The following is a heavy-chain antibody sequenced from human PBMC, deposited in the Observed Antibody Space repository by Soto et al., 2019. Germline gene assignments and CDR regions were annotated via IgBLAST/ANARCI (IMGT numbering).Heavy chain of an antibody. CDR3: ARNRRNSYGYGMDV. Sequence: GESLKISCNGSGYSFPNYWIAWVRQMPGKGLEWMGIFYPGDSDTKYSPSFQGQVTISGDKSMSTAYLQWSSLKASDTAMYYCARNRRNSYGYGMDVWGQGTTVTVSS. V-gene: IGHV5-51*01. CDR1: GYSFPNYW. J-gene: IGHJ6*02. D-gene: IGHD5-18*01. CDR2: FYPGDSDT.